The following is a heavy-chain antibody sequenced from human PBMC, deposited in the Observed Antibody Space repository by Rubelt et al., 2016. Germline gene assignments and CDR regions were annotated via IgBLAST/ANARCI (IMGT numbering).Heavy chain of an antibody. CDR3: AREGSSSWVNYYYGMDV. V-gene: IGHV3-21*04. J-gene: IGHJ6*02. D-gene: IGHD6-13*01. Sequence: AASGFTFSSYSMNWVRQAPGKGLEWVSSISSSSSYIYYADSVKGRFTISRDNAKNSLYLQMNSLRAEDTAVYYCAREGSSSWVNYYYGMDVWGQGTTVTVSS. CDR1: GFTFSSYS. CDR2: ISSSSSYI.